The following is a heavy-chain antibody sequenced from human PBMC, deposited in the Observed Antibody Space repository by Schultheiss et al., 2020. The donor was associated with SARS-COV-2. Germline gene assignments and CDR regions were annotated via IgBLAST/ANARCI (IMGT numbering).Heavy chain of an antibody. Sequence: GESLPLSCAASGFTFSSYAMHWVRQAPGKGLEWVGVISYDGSNKYYADSVKGRFTISRDNSKNTLYLQMNSLRAEDTAVYYCASSIVVVPAAIVYWGQGTLVTVSS. CDR2: ISYDGSNK. J-gene: IGHJ4*02. D-gene: IGHD2-2*01. V-gene: IGHV3-30*01. CDR1: GFTFSSYA. CDR3: ASSIVVVPAAIVY.